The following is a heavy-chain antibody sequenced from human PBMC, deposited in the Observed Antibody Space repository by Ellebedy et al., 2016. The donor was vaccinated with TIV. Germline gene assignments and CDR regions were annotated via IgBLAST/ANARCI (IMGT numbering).Heavy chain of an antibody. D-gene: IGHD6-19*01. Sequence: AASVKVSCKASGFTFTRYGINWVRQAPGQGLEWMGWISGYSGNTDYAQKLQGRVTMTTDTGTNTGYMELTSLTSDDTAVYYCARGSGPNWLDPWGQGTLVTVSS. CDR1: GFTFTRYG. CDR3: ARGSGPNWLDP. CDR2: ISGYSGNT. J-gene: IGHJ5*01. V-gene: IGHV1-18*04.